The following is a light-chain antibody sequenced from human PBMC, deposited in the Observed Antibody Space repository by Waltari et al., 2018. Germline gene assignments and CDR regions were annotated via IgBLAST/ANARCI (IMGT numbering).Light chain of an antibody. CDR1: QGISSR. V-gene: IGKV1D-12*01. J-gene: IGKJ4*01. Sequence: DIQMTQSPSSVSASVGDRVTITCRASQGISSRLAWYQQKPGKAPNLLIYEASSLQSGAPSMFSGSGSETDFTLTVSSLQPEDFATYYCQQTNSFPLTFGGGTKVEIK. CDR3: QQTNSFPLT. CDR2: EAS.